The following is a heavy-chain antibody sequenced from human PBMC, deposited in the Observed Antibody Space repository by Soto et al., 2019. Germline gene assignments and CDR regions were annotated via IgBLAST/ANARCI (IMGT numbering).Heavy chain of an antibody. J-gene: IGHJ4*02. D-gene: IGHD1-1*01. CDR2: ISSSGSTI. Sequence: GGSLRLSCAASGFTFSDYYMSWIRQAPGKGLEWVSYISSSGSTIYYADSVKGRFTISRDNAKNTLYLQMNSLRAEDTAVYYWAKDLTWNQADYWGQGALVTVSS. V-gene: IGHV3-11*04. CDR3: AKDLTWNQADY. CDR1: GFTFSDYY.